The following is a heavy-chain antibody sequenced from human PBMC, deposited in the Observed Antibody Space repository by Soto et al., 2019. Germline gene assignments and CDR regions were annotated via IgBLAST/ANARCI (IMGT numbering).Heavy chain of an antibody. CDR3: AKDLIDYSNSYFDY. D-gene: IGHD4-4*01. CDR2: ITSVGYT. CDR1: GFSFSNYA. Sequence: VPLLESGGGLVQPGGSLRLSCATSGFSFSNYAMSWVRQAPGKGLEWVAAITSVGYTYYVDSLKGRFTISRDNSKKTLYLQMNSLRAEDTAVYYCAKDLIDYSNSYFDYWGQGTLVTVSS. V-gene: IGHV3-23*01. J-gene: IGHJ4*02.